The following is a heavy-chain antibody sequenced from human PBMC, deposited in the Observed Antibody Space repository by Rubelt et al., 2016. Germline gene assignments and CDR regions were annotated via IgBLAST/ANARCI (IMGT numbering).Heavy chain of an antibody. CDR3: AHKRDHYYYGMDV. CDR2: ISWDDDK. J-gene: IGHJ6*02. D-gene: IGHD5-24*01. V-gene: IGHV2-5*02. Sequence: QITLKESGPTLVKPTQTLTLTCTFSGFSLSTSGVGVGWIRQPPGKALEWRALISWDDDKRYSPSLKRSLTVSKDTSKNQVVLIMTNIDPVDTATYYCAHKRDHYYYGMDVWGQGTTVTVSS. CDR1: GFSLSTSGVG.